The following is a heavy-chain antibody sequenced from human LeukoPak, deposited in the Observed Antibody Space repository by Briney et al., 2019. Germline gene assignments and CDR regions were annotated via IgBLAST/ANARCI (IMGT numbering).Heavy chain of an antibody. J-gene: IGHJ3*02. CDR3: ARDPGYGYSGAFDI. D-gene: IGHD5-18*01. Sequence: GGALRLSCAASGVTFSSYDMNWVRQAPGKGGEWGSYISASGSAIYYPDSVKGGFTISRDNAMTSLYLQMNSLSAEDTAVYYCARDPGYGYSGAFDIWGQGTMVTVSS. V-gene: IGHV3-48*01. CDR1: GVTFSSYD. CDR2: ISASGSAI.